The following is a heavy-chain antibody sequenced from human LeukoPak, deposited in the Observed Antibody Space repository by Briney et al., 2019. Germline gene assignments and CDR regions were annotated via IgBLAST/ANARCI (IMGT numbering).Heavy chain of an antibody. CDR2: IYSGGST. CDR1: GFTFSNYA. V-gene: IGHV3-53*01. Sequence: GGSLRLSCAASGFTFSNYAMSWVRQAPGKGLEWVSVIYSGGSTYYADSVKGRFTISRDNSKNTLYLQMNSLRAEDTAVYYCARDALGYFDYWGQGTLVTVSS. CDR3: ARDALGYFDY. D-gene: IGHD3-16*01. J-gene: IGHJ4*02.